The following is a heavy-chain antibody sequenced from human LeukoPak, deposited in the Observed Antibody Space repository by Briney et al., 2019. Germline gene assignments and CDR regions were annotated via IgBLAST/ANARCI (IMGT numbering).Heavy chain of an antibody. J-gene: IGHJ4*02. V-gene: IGHV1-18*01. CDR1: GYTFTSYG. CDR3: ARDRGYSGYAEYYFDY. CDR2: ISAHNGNT. D-gene: IGHD5-12*01. Sequence: GASVKVSCKASGYTFTSYGISWVRQAPGQGLEWMGWISAHNGNTKNAQKVQGRVTMTTVTSTRTAYMELRSLRSDDTAVYHCARDRGYSGYAEYYFDYWGQGTLVTVSS.